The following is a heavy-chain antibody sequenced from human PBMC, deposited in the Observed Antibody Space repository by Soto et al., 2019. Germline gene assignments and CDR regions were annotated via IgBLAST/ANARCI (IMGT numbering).Heavy chain of an antibody. Sequence: VQLVQSGAEVTKPGSSVKVSCKASGGPFSSYTFSWVRQAPGQGLEWMGRVIPMFGTTDYAQRFQGRVTITADEATSTAYRELSGLRSEDTAIYYGATGLNRYIDYWGQGTLVTVSS. V-gene: IGHV1-69*18. D-gene: IGHD3-22*01. J-gene: IGHJ4*02. CDR2: VIPMFGTT. CDR3: ATGLNRYIDY. CDR1: GGPFSSYT.